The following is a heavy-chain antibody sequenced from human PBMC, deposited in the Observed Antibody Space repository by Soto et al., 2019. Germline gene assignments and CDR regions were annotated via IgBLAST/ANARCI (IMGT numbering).Heavy chain of an antibody. CDR3: AKATSGYYSDKPDQV. Sequence: GGSLRLSCASSGFTFSSYAMSWVRQAPGKGLEWVANIKEDGSEKYYVDSVKGRFTISRDNANNSLYLQMSSLRAEDTAVYYCAKATSGYYSDKPDQVWGQGTLVTVSS. V-gene: IGHV3-7*01. CDR2: IKEDGSEK. CDR1: GFTFSSYA. D-gene: IGHD3-22*01. J-gene: IGHJ1*01.